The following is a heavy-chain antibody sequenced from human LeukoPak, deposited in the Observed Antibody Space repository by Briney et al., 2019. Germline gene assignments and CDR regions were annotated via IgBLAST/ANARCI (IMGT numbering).Heavy chain of an antibody. CDR3: ARSKGSGSYFYSYYYGMDV. Sequence: GESLKISWKGSGYSFTSYRIGRVRQMPGKGLAWMGIIYPGDSDTRYSPSFQGQVTISADKSISTAYLQWSSLKASDTAMYYCARSKGSGSYFYSYYYGMDVWGQGTTVTVSS. V-gene: IGHV5-51*01. J-gene: IGHJ6*02. CDR1: GYSFTSYR. CDR2: IYPGDSDT. D-gene: IGHD1-26*01.